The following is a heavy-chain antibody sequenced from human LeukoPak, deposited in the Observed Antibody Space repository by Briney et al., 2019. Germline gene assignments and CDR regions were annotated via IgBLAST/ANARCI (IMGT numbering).Heavy chain of an antibody. Sequence: ASVKVSCKASGGTFSSYAISWVRQAPGQGLEWMGGIIPIFGTANYAQKFQGRVTITADESTSTAYMELSSLRSEDTAVYYCATVKVVPAAVYYYGMDVWGQGTTVTVSS. J-gene: IGHJ6*02. D-gene: IGHD2-2*01. CDR3: ATVKVVPAAVYYYGMDV. CDR2: IIPIFGTA. CDR1: GGTFSSYA. V-gene: IGHV1-69*13.